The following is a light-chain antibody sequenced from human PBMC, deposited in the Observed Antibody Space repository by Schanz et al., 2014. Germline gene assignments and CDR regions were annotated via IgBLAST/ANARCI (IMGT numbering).Light chain of an antibody. J-gene: IGKJ1*01. CDR1: QSISSN. CDR2: AAS. CDR3: QQANSPWT. Sequence: IPMTQSPSTLSASVGDRVTLTCRASQSISSNLAWYQQRPGQAPKLLIYAASILQSGVPSRFSGSGSGTDFTLTISSLQPEDFATYYCQQANSPWTFGQGTKVEIK. V-gene: IGKV1-12*01.